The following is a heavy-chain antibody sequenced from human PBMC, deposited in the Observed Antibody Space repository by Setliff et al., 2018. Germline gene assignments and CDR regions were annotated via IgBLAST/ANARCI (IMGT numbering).Heavy chain of an antibody. CDR3: ARSVIGYYYYGMDV. V-gene: IGHV3-30*01. CDR2: ISYDGSNK. J-gene: IGHJ6*02. Sequence: GGSLRLSCAASGFTFSSYAMHWVRQAPGKGLEWVAVISYDGSNKYYADSVKGRFTISRDNSKNTLYLQMNSLRAEDTAVYYCARSVIGYYYYGMDVWGQGTLVTVSS. CDR1: GFTFSSYA. D-gene: IGHD3-10*01.